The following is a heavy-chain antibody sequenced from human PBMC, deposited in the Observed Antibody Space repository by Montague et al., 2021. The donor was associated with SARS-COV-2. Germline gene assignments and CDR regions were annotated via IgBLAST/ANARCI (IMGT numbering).Heavy chain of an antibody. V-gene: IGHV4-39*07. D-gene: IGHD6-13*01. CDR2: IYYSGST. CDR1: GGSISSSSYY. CDR3: ARLGRQQLVRLSGMDV. J-gene: IGHJ6*02. Sequence: SETLSLTCTVSGGSISSSSYYWGWIRQPPGKGPEWIGSIYYSGSTYCNPSLKSRVTISVDTSKNQFSLKLSSVTAADTAVYYCARLGRQQLVRLSGMDVWGQGTTVTVSS.